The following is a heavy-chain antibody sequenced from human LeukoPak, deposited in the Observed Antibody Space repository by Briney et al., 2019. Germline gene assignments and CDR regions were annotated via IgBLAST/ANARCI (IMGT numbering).Heavy chain of an antibody. D-gene: IGHD3-10*01. J-gene: IGHJ4*02. CDR3: ARDKGEIRGVCDY. V-gene: IGHV3-53*01. CDR1: GGSISSYY. Sequence: ETLSLTCTVSGGSISSYYWTWVRQAPGKGLEWVSVIYSGGSTYYADSVEGQFTISRDHSKNTLYLQMNSLRAEDTAVYYCARDKGEIRGVCDYWGQGTLVTVSS. CDR2: IYSGGST.